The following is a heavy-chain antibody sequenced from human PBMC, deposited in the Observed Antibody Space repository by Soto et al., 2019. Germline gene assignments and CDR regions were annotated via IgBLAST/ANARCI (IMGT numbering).Heavy chain of an antibody. Sequence: SETLSLTCTVSGGSISSYYWSWIRQPPGKGLEWIGYIYYSGSTNYNPSLKSRVTISVDTSKNQFSLKLSSVTAADTAVYYCARGRRRPCYYYGMDVWGQGTTVTVSS. CDR2: IYYSGST. V-gene: IGHV4-59*01. CDR1: GGSISSYY. J-gene: IGHJ6*02. CDR3: ARGRRRPCYYYGMDV.